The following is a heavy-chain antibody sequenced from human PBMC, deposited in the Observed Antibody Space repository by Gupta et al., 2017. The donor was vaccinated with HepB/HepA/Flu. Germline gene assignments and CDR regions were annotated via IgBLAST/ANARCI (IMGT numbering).Heavy chain of an antibody. J-gene: IGHJ4*02. CDR2: VYYSGST. CDR1: GDSISSYY. CDR3: ATLRGSTAIDY. V-gene: IGHV4-59*08. D-gene: IGHD5-18*01. Sequence: QVQLQESGPGLVKPSETLSLTCIVSGDSISSYYWSWIRQPPGKGLEWIGYVYYSGSTTYNPSLKSRVTISVDTSKNQFSLNLRSVTAADTAVDYCATLRGSTAIDYWGQGTLVIVS.